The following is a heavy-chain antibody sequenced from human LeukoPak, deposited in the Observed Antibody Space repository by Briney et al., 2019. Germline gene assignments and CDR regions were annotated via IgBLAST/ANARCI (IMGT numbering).Heavy chain of an antibody. CDR3: ARGSGYANDAFDI. Sequence: SETLSLTCAVYGGSFSGYYWSWIRQPPGKGLERIGEINHSGSTNYNPSLKSRVTISVDTSKNQFSLKLSSVTAADTAVYYCARGSGYANDAFDIWGQGTMVTVSS. CDR2: INHSGST. J-gene: IGHJ3*02. V-gene: IGHV4-34*01. CDR1: GGSFSGYY. D-gene: IGHD5-12*01.